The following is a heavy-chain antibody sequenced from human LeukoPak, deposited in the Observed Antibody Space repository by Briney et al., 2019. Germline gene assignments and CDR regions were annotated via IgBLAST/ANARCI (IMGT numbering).Heavy chain of an antibody. D-gene: IGHD3-10*01. CDR1: GFTFSDYN. CDR3: ARGPLWFGEDAFDI. V-gene: IGHV3-11*04. Sequence: PGGSLRLSCAASGFTFSDYNMRWIRQAPGKGLEWVSNISSTRTTIYYADSVKGRFTISRDNAKDSLYLQMNSLRAEDTAVYYCARGPLWFGEDAFDIWGQGTMVTVSS. J-gene: IGHJ3*02. CDR2: ISSTRTTI.